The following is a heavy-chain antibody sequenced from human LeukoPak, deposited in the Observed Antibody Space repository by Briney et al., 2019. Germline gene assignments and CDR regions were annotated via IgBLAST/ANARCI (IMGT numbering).Heavy chain of an antibody. CDR2: ISGSGGST. CDR1: GFTFSSDA. V-gene: IGHV3-23*01. Sequence: GGSLRLSRAASGFTFSSDAMSWVRHAPGKGLEWVSAISGSGGSTYYAGSVKGRFTISRDNSKNTLYLQMNSLRAEDTAVYYCAKVALTGTMNYYYYYMDVWGQGTLVTVSS. D-gene: IGHD1-7*01. J-gene: IGHJ6*03. CDR3: AKVALTGTMNYYYYYMDV.